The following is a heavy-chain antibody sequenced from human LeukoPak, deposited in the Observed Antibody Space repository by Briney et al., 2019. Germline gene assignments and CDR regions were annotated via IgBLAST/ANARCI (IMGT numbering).Heavy chain of an antibody. CDR3: AKDPELLWLGDIGYFDY. J-gene: IGHJ4*02. V-gene: IGHV3-48*01. D-gene: IGHD3-10*01. CDR1: GFTFSSYS. CDR2: ISSSSSTI. Sequence: GGSLRLSCAASGFTFSSYSMNWVRQAPGKGLEWVSYISSSSSTIYYADSVKGRFTISRDNAKNSLYLQMNSLRAEDTAVYYCAKDPELLWLGDIGYFDYWGQGTLVTVSS.